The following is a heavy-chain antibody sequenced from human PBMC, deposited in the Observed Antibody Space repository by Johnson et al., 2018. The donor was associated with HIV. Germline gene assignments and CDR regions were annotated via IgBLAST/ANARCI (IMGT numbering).Heavy chain of an antibody. Sequence: VQLVESGGGLVKPGGSLRLSCAASGFTFSNAWMSWVRQAPGKGLEWVAVMSYDGISEYNADSVKGRFTISRDNSKNTLYLQMNRLRADDTAVYYCARGLGLQQIDIWGQGTMVTVSS. D-gene: IGHD3-16*01. V-gene: IGHV3-30*03. CDR3: ARGLGLQQIDI. CDR2: MSYDGISE. J-gene: IGHJ3*02. CDR1: GFTFSNAW.